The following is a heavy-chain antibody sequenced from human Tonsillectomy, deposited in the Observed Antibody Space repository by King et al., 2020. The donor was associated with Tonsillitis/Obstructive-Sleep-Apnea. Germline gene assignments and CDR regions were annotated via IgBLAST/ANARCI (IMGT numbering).Heavy chain of an antibody. J-gene: IGHJ6*03. CDR2: IYYSGST. V-gene: IGHV4-39*01. CDR3: ARQRKETMGYYYYMDV. CDR1: GGSTSSSSYY. Sequence: MQLQESGPGLVKPSETLSLTCTVAGGSTSSSSYYWAWIRQHPGRRLEWIGSIYYSGSTYYNPYLKSPVTISVDTSENQFSLKLSSVTAADTAVFYCARQRKETMGYYYYMDVWGQGTTVPGAS.